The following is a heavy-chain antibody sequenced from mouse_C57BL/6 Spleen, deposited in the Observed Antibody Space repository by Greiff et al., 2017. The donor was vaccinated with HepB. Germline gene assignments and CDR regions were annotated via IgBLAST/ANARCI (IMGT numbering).Heavy chain of an antibody. Sequence: VKLVESGAELVRPGASVKLSCKASGYTFTDYYINWVKQRPGQGLEWIARIYPGSGNTYYNEKFKGKATLTAEKSSSTAYMQLSSLTSEDSAVYFCARDPYSNYPYWGQGTTLTVSS. J-gene: IGHJ2*01. V-gene: IGHV1-76*01. CDR3: ARDPYSNYPY. D-gene: IGHD2-5*01. CDR1: GYTFTDYY. CDR2: IYPGSGNT.